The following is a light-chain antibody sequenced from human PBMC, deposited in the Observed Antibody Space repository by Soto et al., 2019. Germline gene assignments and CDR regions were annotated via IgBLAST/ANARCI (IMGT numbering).Light chain of an antibody. CDR2: GSS. Sequence: EVVLTQSPGTLSLSPGERATLSCRASQSVSNNYFAWYQQKPGQDPRLLIFGSSDTATGTPDRFSGSGSGTDFTLTISRLEPEDFAVYYCQQYGSSPPYTFGQGTKLEIK. CDR1: QSVSNNY. CDR3: QQYGSSPPYT. J-gene: IGKJ2*01. V-gene: IGKV3-20*01.